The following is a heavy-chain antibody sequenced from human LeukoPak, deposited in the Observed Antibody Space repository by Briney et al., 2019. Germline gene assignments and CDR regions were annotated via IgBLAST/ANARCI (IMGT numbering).Heavy chain of an antibody. CDR2: IKRKTDGETT. J-gene: IGHJ4*02. CDR3: ATASSGLFY. D-gene: IGHD3-16*01. CDR1: GLTFSNAW. Sequence: GESLRLSCAASGLTFSNAWMSWVRQAPGEGLESVGRIKRKTDGETTEYVAPVKGRFTISRDDSKNTLYLQMNSLKTEDTGVYYCATASSGLFYWGQGTLVTVSS. V-gene: IGHV3-15*01.